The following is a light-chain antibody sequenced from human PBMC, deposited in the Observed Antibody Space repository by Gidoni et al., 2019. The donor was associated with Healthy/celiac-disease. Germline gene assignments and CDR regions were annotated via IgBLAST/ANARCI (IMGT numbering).Light chain of an antibody. CDR3: QQYYSAPIT. Sequence: DIVMTQSPDSLSVSLGERATINCKSSQSVLYSSNNKNYLAWYQQKPGQPPQLLIYWASTRESGVPDRFSGSGSGTDFTLTISSLQAKDVAVYYCQQYYSAPITFXQXTRLXIK. J-gene: IGKJ5*01. CDR1: QSVLYSSNNKNY. V-gene: IGKV4-1*01. CDR2: WAS.